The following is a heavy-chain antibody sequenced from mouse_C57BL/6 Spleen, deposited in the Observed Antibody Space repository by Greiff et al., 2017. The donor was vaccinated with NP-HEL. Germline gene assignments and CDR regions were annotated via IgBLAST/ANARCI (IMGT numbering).Heavy chain of an antibody. CDR2: IYPGSGST. D-gene: IGHD2-5*01. J-gene: IGHJ1*03. CDR1: GYTFTSYW. CDR3: ARRELYSNYVEYFDV. V-gene: IGHV1-55*01. Sequence: QVHVKQPGAELVKPGASVKMSCKASGYTFTSYWITWVKQRPGQGLEWIGDIYPGSGSTNYNEKFKSKATLTVDTSSSTAYMQLSSLTSEDSAVYYCARRELYSNYVEYFDVWGTGTTVTVSS.